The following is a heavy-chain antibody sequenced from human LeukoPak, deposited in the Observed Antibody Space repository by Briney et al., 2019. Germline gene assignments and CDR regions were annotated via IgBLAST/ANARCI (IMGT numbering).Heavy chain of an antibody. V-gene: IGHV4-59*12. CDR3: AKRHDYGDYPDIYYFDY. D-gene: IGHD4-17*01. CDR2: IYYSGST. Sequence: SETLSLTCTVSGGSISSYYWSWIRQPPGKGLEWIGYIYYSGSTNYNPSLKSRVTISVDTSKNQFSLKLSSVTAADTAVYYCAKRHDYGDYPDIYYFDYWGQGTLVTVSS. J-gene: IGHJ4*02. CDR1: GGSISSYY.